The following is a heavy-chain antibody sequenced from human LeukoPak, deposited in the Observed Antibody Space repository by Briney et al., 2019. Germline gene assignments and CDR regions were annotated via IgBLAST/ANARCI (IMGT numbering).Heavy chain of an antibody. D-gene: IGHD2-2*01. V-gene: IGHV4-39*01. J-gene: IGHJ4*02. Sequence: SETLSLTCTVSGGSISSSSYYWGWIRQPPGKGLEWIGSIYYSGSTYYNPSLKSRVTISVDTSKNQFSLKLSSVTAADTAVYYCARIRYCSSTSCYDYWGQGTLVTVSS. CDR3: ARIRYCSSTSCYDY. CDR1: GGSISSSSYY. CDR2: IYYSGST.